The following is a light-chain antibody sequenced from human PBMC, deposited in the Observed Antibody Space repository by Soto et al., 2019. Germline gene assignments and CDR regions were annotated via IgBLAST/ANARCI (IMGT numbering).Light chain of an antibody. CDR3: SSYTSNTPHV. CDR2: EVS. Sequence: QSALTQPASVSGSPGQSISISCTGSSSDVGGYNSVSWYQQHPGKAPKLMIYEVSYRPSGVSNRFSGSKSGNTASLTISGLQSEDEADYYCSSYTSNTPHVFGTGTKLTVL. CDR1: SSDVGGYNS. J-gene: IGLJ1*01. V-gene: IGLV2-14*01.